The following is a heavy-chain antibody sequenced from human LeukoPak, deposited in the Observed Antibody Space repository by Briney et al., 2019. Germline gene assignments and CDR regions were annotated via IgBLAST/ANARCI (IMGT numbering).Heavy chain of an antibody. D-gene: IGHD3-22*01. J-gene: IGHJ4*02. CDR3: ASGSGYYPYYFD. Sequence: GGSLRLSCAASGFTFSSYAMHWVRQAPGKGLEWVAVISYDGSNKYYADSVKGRFTISRDNSKNTLYLQMNSLRAEDTAVYYCASGSGYYPYYFDWGQGTLVTVSS. CDR1: GFTFSSYA. V-gene: IGHV3-30-3*01. CDR2: ISYDGSNK.